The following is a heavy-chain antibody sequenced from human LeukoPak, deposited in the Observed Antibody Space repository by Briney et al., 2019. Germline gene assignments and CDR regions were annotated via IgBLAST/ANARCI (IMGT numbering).Heavy chain of an antibody. CDR3: AKDISIAAAALLFDP. V-gene: IGHV3-48*04. CDR1: GFTFSSYS. Sequence: GGSLRLSCAASGFTFSSYSMNWVRQAPGKGLEWISHISGSGNTIYYADSVKGRFTISRDNAKNSLYLQMNSLRAEDTAMYYCAKDISIAAAALLFDPWGQGTLVTVSS. D-gene: IGHD6-13*01. J-gene: IGHJ5*02. CDR2: ISGSGNTI.